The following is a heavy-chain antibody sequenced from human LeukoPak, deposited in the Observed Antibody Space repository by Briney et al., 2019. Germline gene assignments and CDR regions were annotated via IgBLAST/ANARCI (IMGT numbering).Heavy chain of an antibody. CDR3: ARVVFTMVRGGGFDP. CDR1: GYTFTSYD. J-gene: IGHJ5*02. Sequence: ASVKVSCKASGYTFTSYDINWVRQATGQGLEWMGWMNPNSGNTGYAQKFQGRVTMTRNTSISTAYMELSSPRSEDTAVYYCARVVFTMVRGGGFDPWGQGTLVTVSS. V-gene: IGHV1-8*01. CDR2: MNPNSGNT. D-gene: IGHD3-10*01.